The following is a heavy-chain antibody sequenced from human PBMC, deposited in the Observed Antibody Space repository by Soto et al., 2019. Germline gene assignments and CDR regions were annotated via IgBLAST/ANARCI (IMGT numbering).Heavy chain of an antibody. D-gene: IGHD6-6*01. V-gene: IGHV3-23*01. Sequence: GGSLRLSCAASGFTFSSYAMSWVRQAPGKGLEWVSAISGSGGSTYYADSVKGRFTISRDNSKNTLYLQMNSLRAEDTAVYYCAKARIPLSIAAEYFQYWGQGTLVTVSS. CDR1: GFTFSSYA. CDR2: ISGSGGST. J-gene: IGHJ1*01. CDR3: AKARIPLSIAAEYFQY.